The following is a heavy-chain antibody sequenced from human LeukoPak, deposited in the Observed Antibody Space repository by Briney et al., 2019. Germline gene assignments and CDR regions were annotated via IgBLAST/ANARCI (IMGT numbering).Heavy chain of an antibody. Sequence: GGSLRLSCAASGFTFSNYWVHWVRQAPGKGLVWVSRINRDGSTTKYADSVTGRFTVSRDNAKNTLNLQMNSLRAEDTAVYYCARDKKSGESSEIDYWGQGTLVTVSS. V-gene: IGHV3-74*03. CDR3: ARDKKSGESSEIDY. D-gene: IGHD3-10*01. CDR1: GFTFSNYW. J-gene: IGHJ4*02. CDR2: INRDGSTT.